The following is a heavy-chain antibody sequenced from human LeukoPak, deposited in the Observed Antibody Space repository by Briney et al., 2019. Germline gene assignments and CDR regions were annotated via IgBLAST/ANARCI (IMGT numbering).Heavy chain of an antibody. V-gene: IGHV4-61*10. J-gene: IGHJ3*02. CDR3: ARLTGFDGDYRDAFDI. Sequence: PSETLSLTCTVSGGSISSGSYYWSWIRQPAGKGLEWIGRIYYSGSTNYNPSLKSRVTISVDTSKNQFSLKLSSVTAADTAVYYCARLTGFDGDYRDAFDIWGQGTMVTVSS. CDR1: GGSISSGSYY. D-gene: IGHD4-17*01. CDR2: IYYSGST.